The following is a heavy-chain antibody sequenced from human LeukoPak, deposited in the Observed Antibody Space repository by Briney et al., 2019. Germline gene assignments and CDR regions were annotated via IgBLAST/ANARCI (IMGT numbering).Heavy chain of an antibody. J-gene: IGHJ6*02. CDR3: ARAHGSGSYYYYYYYGMDV. D-gene: IGHD3-10*01. Sequence: ASVKVSCKASGYTFTNYDINWVRQAAGQGLEWMGWMNPHSGNTGYAQKFQGRVTITRSTSISTAYMELSSLRSEDTAVYYCARAHGSGSYYYYYYYGMDVWGQGTTVTVSS. CDR1: GYTFTNYD. V-gene: IGHV1-8*03. CDR2: MNPHSGNT.